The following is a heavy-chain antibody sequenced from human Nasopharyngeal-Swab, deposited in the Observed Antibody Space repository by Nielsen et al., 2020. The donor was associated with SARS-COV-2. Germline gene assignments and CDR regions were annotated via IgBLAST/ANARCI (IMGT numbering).Heavy chain of an antibody. Sequence: GESLKISCAASGFTFSSYCMHWVRQAPGKGLEWVAVIWYDGSNKYYADSVKGRFTISRDNSKNTLYLQMNSLRAEDTAVYYCAGGQGTVTTYYYYGMDVWGQGTTVTVSS. CDR3: AGGQGTVTTYYYYGMDV. CDR2: IWYDGSNK. CDR1: GFTFSSYC. V-gene: IGHV3-33*01. D-gene: IGHD4-17*01. J-gene: IGHJ6*02.